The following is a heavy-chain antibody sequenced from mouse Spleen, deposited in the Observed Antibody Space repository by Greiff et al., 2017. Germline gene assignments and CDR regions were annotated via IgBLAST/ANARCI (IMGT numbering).Heavy chain of an antibody. D-gene: IGHD1-1*01. V-gene: IGHV14-4*01. Sequence: DVQLVESGAELVRPGASVKLSCTASGFTITDDYMHWVKQRPEQGLEWIGRIDPENGDTEYASKFQGKATITADTSSNTSYLQLSSLTSEDTAVYYCTTRRYYGGSFAFWGQGTLVTVSA. CDR3: TTRRYYGGSFAF. CDR2: IDPENGDT. J-gene: IGHJ3*01. CDR1: GFTITDDY.